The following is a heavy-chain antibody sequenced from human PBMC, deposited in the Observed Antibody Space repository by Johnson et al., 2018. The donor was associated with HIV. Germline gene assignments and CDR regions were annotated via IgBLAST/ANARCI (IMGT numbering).Heavy chain of an antibody. CDR3: TTGLSWNDAFHI. D-gene: IGHD1-1*01. CDR1: GFTFSDAW. V-gene: IGHV3-15*01. J-gene: IGHJ3*02. Sequence: EVQLVESGGGVAQPGRSLRLSCAASGFTFSDAWMNWVRQAPGKGLEWVGRVKSISDGGTADYAAPVRGRFTISRDTSENTLYLQMNSLKTEDTALYYCTTGLSWNDAFHIWAQGTMVTVSS. CDR2: VKSISDGGTA.